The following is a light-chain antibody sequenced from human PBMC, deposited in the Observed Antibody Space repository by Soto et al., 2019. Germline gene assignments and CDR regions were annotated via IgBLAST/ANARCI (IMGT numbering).Light chain of an antibody. CDR1: SSDVGSYNR. Sequence: QSALTQPPSVSGSPGQSGTISCTGTSSDVGSYNRVSWYQQPPGTAPKLMIYEVSNRPSGVPDRFSGSKSCNTASLTISGRQAEDEADYYCSSYTSSSPVVFGGGTKLTVL. CDR2: EVS. CDR3: SSYTSSSPVV. V-gene: IGLV2-18*02. J-gene: IGLJ2*01.